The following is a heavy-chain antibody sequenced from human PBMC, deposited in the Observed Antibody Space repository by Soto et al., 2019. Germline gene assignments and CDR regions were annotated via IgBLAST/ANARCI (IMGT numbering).Heavy chain of an antibody. J-gene: IGHJ4*02. D-gene: IGHD3-16*02. V-gene: IGHV4-4*02. CDR1: GGSISSTNW. CDR2: IYHSGST. Sequence: SETLSLTCAVSGGSISSTNWWSWVRQPPGKGLEWIGDIYHSGSTNYNPSLKSRVTISVDTSKNQFSLKLSSVTAADTAVYYCARRVDYVWGSYRYSPYFDYWGQGTLVTVSS. CDR3: ARRVDYVWGSYRYSPYFDY.